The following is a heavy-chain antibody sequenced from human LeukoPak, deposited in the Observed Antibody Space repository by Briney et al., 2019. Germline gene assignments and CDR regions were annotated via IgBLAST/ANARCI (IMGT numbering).Heavy chain of an antibody. CDR3: ARDGSWGWAQYDY. D-gene: IGHD5-24*01. Sequence: GGSLRLSCAASGFTFSSHGMGWVRQAPGKGVEWVAGITDNGGDRNYADSVKGRFTISRNNSKSTLDLQMNSLRAEDTALYYCARDGSWGWAQYDYWGQGVLVIVSS. V-gene: IGHV3-23*01. J-gene: IGHJ4*02. CDR2: ITDNGGDR. CDR1: GFTFSSHG.